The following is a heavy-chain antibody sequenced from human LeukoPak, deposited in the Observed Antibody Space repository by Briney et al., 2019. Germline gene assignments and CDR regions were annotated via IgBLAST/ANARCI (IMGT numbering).Heavy chain of an antibody. D-gene: IGHD3-22*01. CDR2: IYYSGST. CDR1: GGSISSSSYY. V-gene: IGHV4-39*07. Sequence: SETLSLTCTVSGGSISSSSYYWGWIRQPPGKGLEWIGSIYYSGSTYYNPSLKSRVTISVDTSKNQFSLKLSSVTAADTAVYYCARDQLAMIVVVRGAFDIWGQGTMVTVSS. CDR3: ARDQLAMIVVVRGAFDI. J-gene: IGHJ3*02.